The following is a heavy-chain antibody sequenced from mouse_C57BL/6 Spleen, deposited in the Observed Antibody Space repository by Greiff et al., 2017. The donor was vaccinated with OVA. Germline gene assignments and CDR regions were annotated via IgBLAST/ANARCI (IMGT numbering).Heavy chain of an antibody. Sequence: DVKLQESGAELVRPGASVKLSCTASGFNIKDYYMHWVKQRPEQGLEWIGRIDPEDGDTEYAPKFQGKATMTADTSSNTAYLQLSSLTSEDTAVYYCTTYGSSPRYFDVWGTGTTVTVSS. CDR1: GFNIKDYY. CDR3: TTYGSSPRYFDV. V-gene: IGHV14-1*01. J-gene: IGHJ1*03. D-gene: IGHD1-1*01. CDR2: IDPEDGDT.